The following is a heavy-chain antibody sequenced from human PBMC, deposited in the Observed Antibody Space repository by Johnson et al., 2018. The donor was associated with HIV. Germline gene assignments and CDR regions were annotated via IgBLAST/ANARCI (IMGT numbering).Heavy chain of an antibody. CDR2: ISYDGSNK. J-gene: IGHJ3*02. CDR3: ARVSSGGAFDI. Sequence: QMQLVESGGGLVQPGRSLRLSCAASGFTFSSYAMHWVRQAPGKGLEWVAVISYDGSNKYYADSVKGRFTISRDNSKNTLYLQMNSLRAGDTAVYYCARVSSGGAFDIWGQGTMVTVSS. D-gene: IGHD3-22*01. CDR1: GFTFSSYA. V-gene: IGHV3-30-3*01.